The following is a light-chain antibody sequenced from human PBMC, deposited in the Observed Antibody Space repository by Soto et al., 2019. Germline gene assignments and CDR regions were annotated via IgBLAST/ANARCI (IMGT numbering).Light chain of an antibody. V-gene: IGKV3-20*01. Sequence: EIVLTQSPGTLSLSPGERATLSCRASQRVSSSYLAWYQQKPGQAPRLLIYGASSRATGIPDRFSGSGSGTDFTLTISRLEPEDFAVYYCHQYGSSPLFTFGPGTKVDIK. J-gene: IGKJ3*01. CDR1: QRVSSSY. CDR2: GAS. CDR3: HQYGSSPLFT.